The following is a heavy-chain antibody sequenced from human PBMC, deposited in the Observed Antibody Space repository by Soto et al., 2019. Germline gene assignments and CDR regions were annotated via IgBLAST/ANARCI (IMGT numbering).Heavy chain of an antibody. CDR2: IYYSGST. Sequence: SETLSLTCTVSGGSISSSSYYWGWIRQPPGKGLEWIGSIYYSGSTYYNPSLKSRVTISVDTSKNQFSLKLSSVTAADTAVYYCARHPVVLRFLEWLTPFDYWGQGTLVTVSS. V-gene: IGHV4-39*01. CDR3: ARHPVVLRFLEWLTPFDY. D-gene: IGHD3-3*01. CDR1: GGSISSSSYY. J-gene: IGHJ4*02.